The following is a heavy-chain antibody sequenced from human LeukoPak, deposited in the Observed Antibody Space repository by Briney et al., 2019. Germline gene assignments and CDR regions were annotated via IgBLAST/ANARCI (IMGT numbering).Heavy chain of an antibody. D-gene: IGHD1-26*01. J-gene: IGHJ4*02. V-gene: IGHV3-21*01. CDR3: ARDPRRGATPHRYDY. CDR1: GFTFSSYS. Sequence: PGGSLRLSCAASGFTFSSYSMNWVRQAPGKGLEWVSSISSSSSYIYYADSAKGRFTISRDNAKNSLYLQMNSLRAEDTAVYYCARDPRRGATPHRYDYWGQETLVTVSS. CDR2: ISSSSSYI.